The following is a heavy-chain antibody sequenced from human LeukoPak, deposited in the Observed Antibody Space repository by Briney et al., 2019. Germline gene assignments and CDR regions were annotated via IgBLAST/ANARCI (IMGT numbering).Heavy chain of an antibody. V-gene: IGHV1-69*13. CDR1: GGTFSSYA. J-gene: IGHJ4*02. D-gene: IGHD3-3*01. CDR3: ASASPFWSGYFAPFDY. Sequence: SVKVYCKASGGTFSSYAISWVRQAPGQGLEWMGGIIPIFGTANYAQKFQGRVTITADESTSTAYMELSSLRSEDTAVYYCASASPFWSGYFAPFDYWGQGTLVTVSS. CDR2: IIPIFGTA.